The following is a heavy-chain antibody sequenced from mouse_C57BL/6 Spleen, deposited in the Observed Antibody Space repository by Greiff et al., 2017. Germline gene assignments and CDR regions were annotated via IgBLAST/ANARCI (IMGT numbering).Heavy chain of an antibody. CDR1: GYTFTDYE. CDR2: IDPETGGT. V-gene: IGHV1-15*01. CDR3: TYCDLYFDY. J-gene: IGHJ2*01. Sequence: QVQLQQSGAELVRPGASVTLSCKASGYTFTDYEMHWVKQTPVHGLEWIGAIDPETGGTAYNQKFKGKAILTADKSSSTAYMELRSLTSEDSAVYYCTYCDLYFDYWGQGTTLTVSS.